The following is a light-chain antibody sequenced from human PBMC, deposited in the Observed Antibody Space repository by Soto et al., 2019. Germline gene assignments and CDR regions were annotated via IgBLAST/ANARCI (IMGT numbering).Light chain of an antibody. CDR2: DAS. Sequence: DIQMTQSPSSLSASVGDRVTITCQASHDSTSYLNWYQHKPGKAPKLLIYDASILEAGVPSRFSGSGSGTHSTFTISSLQPEDVATYYCQKCDYLPIFGPGTTVDFK. CDR1: HDSTSY. V-gene: IGKV1-33*01. J-gene: IGKJ3*01. CDR3: QKCDYLPI.